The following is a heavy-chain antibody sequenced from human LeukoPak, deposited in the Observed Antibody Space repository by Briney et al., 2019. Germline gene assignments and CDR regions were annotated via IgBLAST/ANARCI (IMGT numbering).Heavy chain of an antibody. CDR1: GGTFSSYA. J-gene: IGHJ6*02. V-gene: IGHV1-69*13. CDR3: ARDQNDSDYYGMDV. CDR2: TIPIFGTA. Sequence: ASVKVSCKASGGTFSSYAISWVRQAPGQGLEWMGGTIPIFGTANYAQKFQGRVTITADESTSTAYMELSSLRSEDTAVYYCARDQNDSDYYGMDVWGQGTTVTVSS. D-gene: IGHD1-1*01.